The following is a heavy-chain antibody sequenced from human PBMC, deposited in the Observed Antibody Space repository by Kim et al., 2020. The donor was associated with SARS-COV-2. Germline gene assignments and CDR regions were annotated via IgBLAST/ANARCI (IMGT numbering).Heavy chain of an antibody. Sequence: SETLSLTCAVYGGSFSGYYWSWIRQPPGKGLEWIGEINHSGSTNYNPSLKSRVTISVDTSKNQFSLKLSSVTAADTAVYYCARGTNYDFWSGEPLFDYWGQGTLVTVSS. CDR3: ARGTNYDFWSGEPLFDY. V-gene: IGHV4-34*01. CDR2: INHSGST. J-gene: IGHJ4*02. CDR1: GGSFSGYY. D-gene: IGHD3-3*01.